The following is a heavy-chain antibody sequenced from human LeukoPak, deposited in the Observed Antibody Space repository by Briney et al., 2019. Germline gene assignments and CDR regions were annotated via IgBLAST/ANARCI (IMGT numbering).Heavy chain of an antibody. D-gene: IGHD5-24*01. V-gene: IGHV4-61*02. CDR2: IYTSGST. Sequence: PSQTLSLTCTVSGGSISSGSYYWSWIRQPAGKGLEWIGRIYTSGSTNYNPSLKSRVTISVDTSKNQFSLKLSSVTAADTAVYYCARDGYSRQPPYYYYYGMDVWGQGTTVTVSS. CDR3: ARDGYSRQPPYYYYYGMDV. J-gene: IGHJ6*02. CDR1: GGSISSGSYY.